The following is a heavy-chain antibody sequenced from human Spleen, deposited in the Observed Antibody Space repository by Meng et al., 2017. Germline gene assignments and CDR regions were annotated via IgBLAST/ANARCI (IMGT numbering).Heavy chain of an antibody. J-gene: IGHJ4*02. CDR1: GGSISSSSFD. CDR3: ARGPTTMAHDFDY. Sequence: QVPRQEAGPGMVRPSETLSLTCTVSGGSISSSSFDWGWIRQPPGKGREWIGEINHSGSTNYNPYLESRATISVDTSQNNLSLKLSSVTAADSAVYYCARGPTTMAHDFDYWGQGTLVTVSS. D-gene: IGHD4-11*01. V-gene: IGHV4-39*02. CDR2: INHSGST.